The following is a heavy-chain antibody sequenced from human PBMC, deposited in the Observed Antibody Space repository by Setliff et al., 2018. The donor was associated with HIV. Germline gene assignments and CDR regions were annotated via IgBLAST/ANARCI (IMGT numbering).Heavy chain of an antibody. V-gene: IGHV1-2*02. CDR3: ARGPQSYVDVVPTIGRYYFDY. CDR1: GGTFSSYA. D-gene: IGHD5-12*01. J-gene: IGHJ4*02. Sequence: ASVNVSCKASGGTFSSYAISWVRQAPGGLEWMGGIIPHSGGTNYAQNFHGRVTMTRDTSISTAYMELSRLRSDDTAVFYCARGPQSYVDVVPTIGRYYFDYWGQGTLVTVSS. CDR2: IIPHSGGT.